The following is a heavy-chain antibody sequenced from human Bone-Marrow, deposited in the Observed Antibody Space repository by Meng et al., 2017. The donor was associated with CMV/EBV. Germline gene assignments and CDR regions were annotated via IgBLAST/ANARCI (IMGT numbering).Heavy chain of an antibody. CDR2: ISYDGSNK. J-gene: IGHJ4*02. CDR3: ARDHSYYDFWSGYYYSDY. D-gene: IGHD3-3*01. V-gene: IGHV3-30*03. CDR1: GFTFSSYS. Sequence: GGSLRLSCAASGFTFSSYSMNWVRQAPGKGLEWVAVISYDGSNKYYADSVKGRFTISRDNSKNTLYLQMNSLRAEDTAVYYCARDHSYYDFWSGYYYSDYCGQGTLVTASS.